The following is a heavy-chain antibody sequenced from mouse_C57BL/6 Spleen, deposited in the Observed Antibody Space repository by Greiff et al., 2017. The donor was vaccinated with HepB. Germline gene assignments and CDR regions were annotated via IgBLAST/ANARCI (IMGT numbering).Heavy chain of an antibody. CDR1: GYTFTSYT. J-gene: IGHJ3*01. V-gene: IGHV1-4*01. CDR2: INPSSGYT. CDR3: ARGYYGSSGAY. D-gene: IGHD1-1*01. Sequence: VKLMESGAELARPGASVKMSCKASGYTFTSYTMHWVKQRPGQGLEWIGYINPSSGYTKYNQKFKDKATLTADKSSSTAYMQLSSLTSEDSAVYYCARGYYGSSGAYWGQGTLVTVSA.